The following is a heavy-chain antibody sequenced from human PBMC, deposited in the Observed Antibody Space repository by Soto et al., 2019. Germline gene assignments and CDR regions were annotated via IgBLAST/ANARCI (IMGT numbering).Heavy chain of an antibody. V-gene: IGHV5-51*01. CDR2: IYPGDSDT. CDR1: GYSFTSYW. Sequence: PGESLKISCKGSGYSFTSYWIGWVRQMPGKGLEWMGIIYPGDSDTRYSPSFRGQVTISADKSISTAYLQWSSLEASDTAMYYCARPITIFGVVIKGFDYWGQGTLVTVSS. CDR3: ARPITIFGVVIKGFDY. J-gene: IGHJ4*02. D-gene: IGHD3-3*01.